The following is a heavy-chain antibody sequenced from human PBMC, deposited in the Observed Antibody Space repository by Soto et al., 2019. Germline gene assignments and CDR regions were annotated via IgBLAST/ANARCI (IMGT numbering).Heavy chain of an antibody. V-gene: IGHV3-15*07. J-gene: IGHJ4*02. CDR1: GFSFTDNW. CDR3: TTDSRQLVGGVWFDY. CDR2: IKSRADGETT. Sequence: PGGSLRLSCAASGFSFTDNWMHWVRQAPGKGLEWVGRIKSRADGETTDYAAPVKGRFTISRDDSKNTLSLQMNSLKMEDTAVYYCTTDSRQLVGGVWFDYWGQGTLVTVSS. D-gene: IGHD6-6*01.